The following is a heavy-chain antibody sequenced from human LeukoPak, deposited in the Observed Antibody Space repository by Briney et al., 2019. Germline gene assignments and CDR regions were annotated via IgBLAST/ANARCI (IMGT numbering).Heavy chain of an antibody. Sequence: PSETLSLTCTVSGDSISTYYWSWIRQPPGKGLEWIGSIYYSGSTNYNPSLKSRVTISIDTSKNQFSLKLSSVTAADTAVYFCARGKRYFDYLFDNWGQGTLVTVSS. CDR2: IYYSGST. CDR1: GDSISTYY. CDR3: ARGKRYFDYLFDN. D-gene: IGHD3-9*01. V-gene: IGHV4-59*08. J-gene: IGHJ4*02.